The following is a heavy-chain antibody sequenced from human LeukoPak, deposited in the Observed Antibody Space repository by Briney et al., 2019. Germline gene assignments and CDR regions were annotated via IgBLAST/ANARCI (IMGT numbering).Heavy chain of an antibody. V-gene: IGHV3-48*03. D-gene: IGHD3-9*01. J-gene: IGHJ4*02. CDR1: GFTFSDYG. CDR2: ISAGAGVI. CDR3: AKVRTTDTLTGYKQELDY. Sequence: GGTLRLSCAASGFTFSDYGMNWVRQAPEKGLEWVSYISAGAGVIFYADSVKGRFSITRDNAKNSLFLQMNSLRAEDTAVYYCAKVRTTDTLTGYKQELDYWGRGTLVTVSS.